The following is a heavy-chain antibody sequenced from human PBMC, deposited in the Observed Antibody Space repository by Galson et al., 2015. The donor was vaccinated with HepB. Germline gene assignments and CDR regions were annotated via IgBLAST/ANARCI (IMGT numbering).Heavy chain of an antibody. J-gene: IGHJ2*01. CDR1: EFTFNNYA. CDR2: ISCDGSNE. V-gene: IGHV3-30*04. Sequence: SLRLSCAASEFTFNNYAIHWVRQAPGKGLEWVAVISCDGSNEYYADSVRGRFTISRDNSKNTLYLQMNSLRAEDTAIYYCARGTWVRGPIVCYFDLWGRGTTVTVSS. CDR3: ARGTWVRGPIVCYFDL. D-gene: IGHD1-26*01.